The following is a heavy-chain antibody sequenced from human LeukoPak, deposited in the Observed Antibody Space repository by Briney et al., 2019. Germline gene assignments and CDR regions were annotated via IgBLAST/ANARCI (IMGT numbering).Heavy chain of an antibody. Sequence: GASVKVSCKASGYTFTTYAINWVRQAPGQGLEWMGWISTDNGRTDYAQKVQSRVTMTTDTSTSTAYMELTSLRSDDTAVYYCARGRYSSTWYDLGYWGQGTLVTVSS. CDR1: GYTFTTYA. CDR2: ISTDNGRT. J-gene: IGHJ4*02. D-gene: IGHD6-13*01. CDR3: ARGRYSSTWYDLGY. V-gene: IGHV1-18*01.